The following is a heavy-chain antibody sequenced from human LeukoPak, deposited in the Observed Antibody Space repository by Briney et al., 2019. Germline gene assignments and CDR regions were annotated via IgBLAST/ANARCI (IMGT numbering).Heavy chain of an antibody. CDR1: GFTFSSYG. J-gene: IGHJ4*02. Sequence: PGRSLRLFCAASGFTFSSYGMHRVRPAPGKGLEWVAVISYEGSNKYYADSVKGRFTISRDNSKNTLYLQMNSLRAEDTAVYYCAKWGSSWYYDYWGQGTLVTVSS. D-gene: IGHD6-13*01. CDR2: ISYEGSNK. V-gene: IGHV3-30*18. CDR3: AKWGSSWYYDY.